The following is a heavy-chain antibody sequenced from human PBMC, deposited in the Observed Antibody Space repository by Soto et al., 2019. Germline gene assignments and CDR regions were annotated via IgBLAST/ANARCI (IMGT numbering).Heavy chain of an antibody. D-gene: IGHD3-22*01. J-gene: IGHJ4*02. CDR1: GYTFTSYA. Sequence: ASVKVSCKASGYTFTSYAIHWVRQAPGQRLEWMGWINAGNGNTKYSQKFQGRVTITRDTSASTAYMELSSLRSEDTAVYYCARGEYYYDSSGYYYPNFDYWGQGTLVTVSS. V-gene: IGHV1-3*01. CDR3: ARGEYYYDSSGYYYPNFDY. CDR2: INAGNGNT.